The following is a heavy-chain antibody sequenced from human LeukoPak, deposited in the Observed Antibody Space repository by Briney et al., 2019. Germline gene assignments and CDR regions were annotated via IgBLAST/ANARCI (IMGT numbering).Heavy chain of an antibody. V-gene: IGHV3-30*04. CDR3: AKDSGGGDCAFDS. J-gene: IGHJ4*01. Sequence: GGSLRFSCAASGFTFSSYAMHWVRQAPGKGLEWVAVISYDGSNKYYADSVKGRFTISRDNSKSTLYLQMNSLRAEDTVVYYCAKDSGGGDCAFDSWGHGALVTVSS. D-gene: IGHD2-21*02. CDR2: ISYDGSNK. CDR1: GFTFSSYA.